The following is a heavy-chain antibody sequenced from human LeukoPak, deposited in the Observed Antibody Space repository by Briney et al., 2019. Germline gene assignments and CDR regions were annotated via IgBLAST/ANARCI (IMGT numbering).Heavy chain of an antibody. CDR3: ARDLGDYDYYYYGMDV. CDR1: GFTVSSNY. Sequence: GGSLRLSCAASGFTVSSNYMSWVRQAPGKGLEWVSVIYSGGSTYYADSVKGRFTISRDNSKNTLYLQMNSLRAEDTAVYYCARDLGDYDYYYYGMDVWGQGTTVIVSS. V-gene: IGHV3-53*01. CDR2: IYSGGST. D-gene: IGHD4-17*01. J-gene: IGHJ6*02.